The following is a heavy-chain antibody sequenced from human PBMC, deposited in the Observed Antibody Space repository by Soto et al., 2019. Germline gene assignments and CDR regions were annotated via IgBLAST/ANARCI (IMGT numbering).Heavy chain of an antibody. CDR3: AKEDEAWTNSHFTG. J-gene: IGHJ3*01. CDR2: IDVGGGSA. Sequence: EEQLLESGGGLIQPGGSLRLSCAASGFTFSSYDMSWVRQAPGKGLEWVSGIDVGGGSAYYADSVKGRFTIYRDNSKNTLHLELNGLSSEDTAIYYCAKEDEAWTNSHFTGWGQGTVVTVSS. D-gene: IGHD2-8*02. CDR1: GFTFSSYD. V-gene: IGHV3-23*01.